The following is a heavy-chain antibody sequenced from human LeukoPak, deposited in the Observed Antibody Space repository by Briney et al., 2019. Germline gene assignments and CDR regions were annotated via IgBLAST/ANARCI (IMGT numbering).Heavy chain of an antibody. CDR3: ARGVEPLAANTLAY. J-gene: IGHJ4*02. Sequence: GGSLRLSCAASGVTVITNDMTWVRQAPGKGVEWVSVLYSDGNTKYAASVQGRFTISRDNSKNTLYLEMNSLSPDDTAVYYCARGVEPLAANTLAYWGQGTLVTVSS. CDR2: LYSDGNT. D-gene: IGHD1-14*01. CDR1: GVTVITND. V-gene: IGHV3-53*01.